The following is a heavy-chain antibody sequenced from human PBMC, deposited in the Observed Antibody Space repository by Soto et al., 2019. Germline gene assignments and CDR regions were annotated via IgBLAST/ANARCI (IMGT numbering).Heavy chain of an antibody. CDR3: AKDPYYDILTGPPSWAFDI. D-gene: IGHD3-9*01. V-gene: IGHV3-23*01. Sequence: EVQLLESGGGLVQPGGSLRLSCAASGFTFSSYAMSWVRQAPGKGLEWVSAISGSGGSTYYADSVKGRFTISRDNSKNTRYLKMNSLRAEDTAVYYCAKDPYYDILTGPPSWAFDIWGQGTMVTVSS. CDR1: GFTFSSYA. J-gene: IGHJ3*02. CDR2: ISGSGGST.